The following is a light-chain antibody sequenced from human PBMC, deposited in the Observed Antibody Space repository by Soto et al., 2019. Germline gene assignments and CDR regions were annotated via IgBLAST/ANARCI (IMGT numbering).Light chain of an antibody. J-gene: IGKJ3*01. Sequence: EIVLTQSPATLSLSPGERATLSCRASQSISTYLAWYQQKPGQAPRLLIYDASNRAAGIPARFSGSGSGTDFTLTISSLEPEDFAVYYCQHRSNWPITFGPGTKVDI. CDR2: DAS. CDR3: QHRSNWPIT. CDR1: QSISTY. V-gene: IGKV3-11*01.